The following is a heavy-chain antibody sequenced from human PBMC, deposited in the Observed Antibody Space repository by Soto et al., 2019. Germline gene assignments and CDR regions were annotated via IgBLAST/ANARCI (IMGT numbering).Heavy chain of an antibody. J-gene: IGHJ4*02. CDR1: GGSFTGDY. CDR2: VFGNGAGTP. CDR3: ARDLPPYGGRRSPPTGAFED. Sequence: QVQLQESGPGLVRSSETLSLTCSVSGGSFTGDYWSWIRQPAGKGLQWIGRVFGNGAGTPIYNSFLKGRARMSADPSKRQFSLTLTSVTAADTAVYYCARDLPPYGGRRSPPTGAFEDWGQGIMVTVSS. V-gene: IGHV4-4*07. D-gene: IGHD2-15*01.